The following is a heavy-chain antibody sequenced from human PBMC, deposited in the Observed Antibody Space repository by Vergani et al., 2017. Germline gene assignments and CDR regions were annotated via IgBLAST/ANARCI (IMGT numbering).Heavy chain of an antibody. CDR3: AGGMCFGGSWYKPLFDY. J-gene: IGHJ4*02. CDR1: GGSINSHIYY. CDR2: IHTSGST. D-gene: IGHD2-15*01. V-gene: IGHV4-61*02. Sequence: QVQLQESGPGLVKPSQPLSITCTGSGGSINSHIYYWSWIRQPAGKGLEWIGRIHTSGSTSYNPSLQSRVTMSEDPSKNHFSLQQTSVLAADTAVYFCAGGMCFGGSWYKPLFDYWGQGSLVTVSS.